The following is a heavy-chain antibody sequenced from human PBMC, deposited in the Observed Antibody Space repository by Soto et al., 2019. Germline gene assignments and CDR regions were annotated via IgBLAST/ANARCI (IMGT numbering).Heavy chain of an antibody. D-gene: IGHD3-22*01. CDR1: GYTFTSYA. J-gene: IGHJ4*01. Sequence: ASVKVSCKASGYTFTSYAIHWIRQAPGQSLEWMGWINTGDYNIKYSQRFQGRVTITRDTSATTAYMELRSLRSEDTALYFCAREGDYDDGGYYLDYWGQGTLVTVSS. CDR2: INTGDYNI. CDR3: AREGDYDDGGYYLDY. V-gene: IGHV1-3*04.